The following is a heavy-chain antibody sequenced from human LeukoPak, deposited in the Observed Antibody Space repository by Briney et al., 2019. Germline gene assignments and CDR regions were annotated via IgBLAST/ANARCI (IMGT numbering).Heavy chain of an antibody. CDR1: GFTFSSYA. CDR3: AAISYSGTWPVGY. Sequence: GGSLKLSCAASGFTFSSYAMSWVRQAPGEGLEWVSGISAGGDTTYTADSVRGRFTISRDNSNNTLYLQMNILTAEDTAVYYCAAISYSGTWPVGYWGQGILVTVTA. J-gene: IGHJ4*02. CDR2: ISAGGDTT. D-gene: IGHD6-25*01. V-gene: IGHV3-23*01.